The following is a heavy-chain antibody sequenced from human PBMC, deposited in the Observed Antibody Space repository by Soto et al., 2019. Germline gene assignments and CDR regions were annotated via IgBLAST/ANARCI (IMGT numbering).Heavy chain of an antibody. CDR1: GFTFSSYV. J-gene: IGHJ4*02. CDR3: AKVLYPYDYGDYALWSEGFKWDY. D-gene: IGHD4-17*01. Sequence: GGSLRLSCAASGFTFSSYVMSWVRQAPGKGLEWVSAISGSGGSTYYADSVKGRFTISRDNSKNTLYLQMNSLRAEDTAVYYCAKVLYPYDYGDYALWSEGFKWDYWGQGTLVTVSS. CDR2: ISGSGGST. V-gene: IGHV3-23*01.